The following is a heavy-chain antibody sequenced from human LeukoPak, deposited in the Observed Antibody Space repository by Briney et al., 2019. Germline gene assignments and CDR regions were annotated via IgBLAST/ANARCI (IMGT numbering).Heavy chain of an antibody. CDR3: AKDYELEPYDLMDV. Sequence: GGSLRLSCAAFGLTFSSYGMHWVRQAPGKGLEWVAVIWYDGSNKYYADSVKGRFTISRDNSKNTLYLQMNSLRAEDTAVYYCAKDYELEPYDLMDVWGKGTTVTVSS. J-gene: IGHJ6*03. CDR2: IWYDGSNK. V-gene: IGHV3-33*06. CDR1: GLTFSSYG. D-gene: IGHD1-1*01.